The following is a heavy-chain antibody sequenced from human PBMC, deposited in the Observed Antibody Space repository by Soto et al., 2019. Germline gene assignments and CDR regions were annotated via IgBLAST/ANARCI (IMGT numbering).Heavy chain of an antibody. V-gene: IGHV3-23*01. CDR2: ISGSGGST. CDR1: GFTFSSYA. CDR3: AKDKVVVPAAITPYLSFDY. Sequence: GGSLRLSCAASGFTFSSYAMSWVRQAPGKGLEWVSAISGSGGSTYYADSVKGRFTISRDNSKNTLYLQMNSLRAEDTAVYYCAKDKVVVPAAITPYLSFDYWGQGTLVTVSS. D-gene: IGHD2-2*01. J-gene: IGHJ4*02.